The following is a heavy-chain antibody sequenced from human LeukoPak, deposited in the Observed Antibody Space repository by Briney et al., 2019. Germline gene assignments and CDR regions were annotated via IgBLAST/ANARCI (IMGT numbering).Heavy chain of an antibody. Sequence: SETLSLTCAVYGGSFSGYYWSWIRQPPGKGLERIGEINHSGSTNYNPSLKSRVTISVDTSKNQFSLKLSSVTAADTAVYYCARGTTVTTFLDYWGQGTLVTVSS. V-gene: IGHV4-34*01. J-gene: IGHJ4*02. CDR1: GGSFSGYY. CDR2: INHSGST. CDR3: ARGTTVTTFLDY. D-gene: IGHD4-17*01.